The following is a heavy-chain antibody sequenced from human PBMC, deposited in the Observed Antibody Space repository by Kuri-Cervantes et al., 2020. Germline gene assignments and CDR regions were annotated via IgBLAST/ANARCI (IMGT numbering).Heavy chain of an antibody. CDR2: IWYDGSNK. Sequence: GGSLRLSCAASGFTFRNHGMHWVRQAPGKGLEWVAVIWYDGSNKYYADSVKGRFTISRDNSKNTLYLQMNSLRAEDTAVYYCAKYSGSYDYYYGMDVWGQGTTVTVSS. CDR1: GFTFRNHG. CDR3: AKYSGSYDYYYGMDV. V-gene: IGHV3-30*02. J-gene: IGHJ6*02. D-gene: IGHD1-26*01.